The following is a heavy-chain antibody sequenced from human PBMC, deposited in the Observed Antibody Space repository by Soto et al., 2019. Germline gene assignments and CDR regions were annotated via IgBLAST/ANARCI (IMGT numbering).Heavy chain of an antibody. Sequence: QVQLQESGPGLVKPSQTLSLTCTVSGGSISSGGYYWSWIRQHPGKGLEWIGYIYYSGSTYYNPYLTSRVTISADTSKNQFSLKLTSVTAADTAVYSCAGIYSGSPGGTLRYWGQGPLVTVSS. V-gene: IGHV4-31*03. CDR1: GGSISSGGYY. J-gene: IGHJ4*02. CDR2: IYYSGST. CDR3: AGIYSGSPGGTLRY. D-gene: IGHD1-26*01.